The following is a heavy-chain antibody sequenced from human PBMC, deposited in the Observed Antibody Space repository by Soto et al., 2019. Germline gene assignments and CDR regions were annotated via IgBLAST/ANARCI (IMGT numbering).Heavy chain of an antibody. CDR1: GFTFSSYA. CDR2: ISYDGSNK. Sequence: QVQLVESGGGVVQPGRSLRLSCAASGFTFSSYAMHWVRQAPGKGLEGVAVISYDGSNKYYADSVKGRFTISRDNSKNTLYLQMNSLRAEDTAIYYCARELEMATKSLGDYWGQGTLVTVSS. V-gene: IGHV3-30-3*01. D-gene: IGHD5-12*01. J-gene: IGHJ4*02. CDR3: ARELEMATKSLGDY.